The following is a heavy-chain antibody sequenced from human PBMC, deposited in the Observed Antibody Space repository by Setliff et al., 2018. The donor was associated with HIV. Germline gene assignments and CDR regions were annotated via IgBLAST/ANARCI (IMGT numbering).Heavy chain of an antibody. D-gene: IGHD2-15*01. CDR1: GGSFSAYY. J-gene: IGHJ4*02. CDR3: VLLEVPFIEGIAPPL. V-gene: IGHV4-34*01. Sequence: SETLSLTCAVDGGSFSAYYWSWVRQPPEKGLEWIGEINPGGSATYNPSLKSRVTISVDTSKNQFSLKLNTVTAADTAIYYCVLLEVPFIEGIAPPLWGQGSLVTVSS. CDR2: INPGGSA.